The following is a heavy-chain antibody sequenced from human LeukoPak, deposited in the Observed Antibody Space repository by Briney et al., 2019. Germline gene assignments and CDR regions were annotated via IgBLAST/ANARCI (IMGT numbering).Heavy chain of an antibody. D-gene: IGHD3-3*01. CDR3: ARAAYNDFWSEHNYFGP. V-gene: IGHV1-69*05. J-gene: IGHJ5*02. CDR2: IIPLFGTT. CDR1: GGTFSYTA. Sequence: ASVKVSCKASGGTFSYTAISWVRQAPGQGLEWMGGIIPLFGTTNYAQKFQGRVTISKNDSATTAYMELSGLRYDDTAMYDCARAAYNDFWSEHNYFGPWGQGSLVTVSS.